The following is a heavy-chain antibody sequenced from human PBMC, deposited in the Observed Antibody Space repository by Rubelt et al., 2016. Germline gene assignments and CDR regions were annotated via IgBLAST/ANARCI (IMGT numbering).Heavy chain of an antibody. CDR2: ISAYNGNT. J-gene: IGHJ4*02. Sequence: QVQLVQSGAEVKKPGSSVKVSCKASGGTFSSYAISWVRQAPGQGLEWMGWISAYNGNTNYAQKRQGRGTRTIDTSTRTAYMALRSLRSDDTAVYYCARVEYYYDSSGYSDYWGQGTLVTVSS. D-gene: IGHD3-22*01. CDR1: GGTFSSYA. V-gene: IGHV1-18*01. CDR3: ARVEYYYDSSGYSDY.